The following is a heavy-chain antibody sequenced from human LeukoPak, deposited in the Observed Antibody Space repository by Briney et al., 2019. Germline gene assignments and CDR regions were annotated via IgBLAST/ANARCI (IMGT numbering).Heavy chain of an antibody. CDR3: ARHDGSSLPFDY. Sequence: SETLSLTCTASGGSISSYYWSWIRQPPGKGLEWIGYVFYSGSTNYNPSLKSRVTISVDTSKNQFSLKLSSVTAADTAVYYCARHDGSSLPFDYWGQGTLVTVSS. CDR2: VFYSGST. J-gene: IGHJ4*02. D-gene: IGHD3-10*01. CDR1: GGSISSYY. V-gene: IGHV4-59*08.